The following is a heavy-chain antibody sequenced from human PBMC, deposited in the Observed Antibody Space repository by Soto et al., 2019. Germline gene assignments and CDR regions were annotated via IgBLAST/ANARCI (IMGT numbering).Heavy chain of an antibody. J-gene: IGHJ4*02. Sequence: EVQLVESGGGLVQPGGSLRLSCAASGFTLSDNWINWVRRAPGKGLVWVSRINNDGSSVTYADSVKGRFTLSRDNAKNTWFLQMDRLRVEDTAMYYCVRAPEQRPFDYWGQGTLVTVSS. CDR1: GFTLSDNW. CDR3: VRAPEQRPFDY. V-gene: IGHV3-74*03. CDR2: INNDGSSV. D-gene: IGHD6-25*01.